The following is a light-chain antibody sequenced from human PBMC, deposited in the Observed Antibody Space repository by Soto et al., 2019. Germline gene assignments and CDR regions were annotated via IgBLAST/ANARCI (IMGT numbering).Light chain of an antibody. CDR3: QQYGSSPLT. CDR1: QSVRSNY. V-gene: IGKV3-20*01. CDR2: GAS. Sequence: EIVLTQSPGTLSLSSGERDTISCRASQSVRSNYLAWYQQKPGQAPRLLIYGASRRVTGTQDRFGGSGSGTDFTLTISRLEPEDFAVYYCQQYGSSPLTFGGGTKVEIK. J-gene: IGKJ4*01.